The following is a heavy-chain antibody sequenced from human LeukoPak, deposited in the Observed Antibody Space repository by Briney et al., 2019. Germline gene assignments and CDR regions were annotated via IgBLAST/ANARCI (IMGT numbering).Heavy chain of an antibody. V-gene: IGHV3-7*04. D-gene: IGHD3-22*01. Sequence: PGGSLRLSCAASGFTVSSNYMSWVRQAPGRGLEWVANMNQDGSEKYYVDSVMGRFTISRDNAKKSLFLQMNSLRAEDTAVYYCARLANSGYYWLFDYWGQGTLVTVSS. J-gene: IGHJ4*02. CDR3: ARLANSGYYWLFDY. CDR2: MNQDGSEK. CDR1: GFTVSSNY.